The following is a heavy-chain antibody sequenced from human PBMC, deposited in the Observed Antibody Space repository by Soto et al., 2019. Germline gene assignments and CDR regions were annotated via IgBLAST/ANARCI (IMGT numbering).Heavy chain of an antibody. CDR1: GGSFSGYY. CDR2: INHSGST. CDR3: VRAGSSSGWYRGY. Sequence: SETLSLTCAVYGGSFSGYYWSWIRQPPGKGLEWIGEINHSGSTNYNPSLKSRVTISVDTSKNQFSLKLSSVTTADTAVYYCVRAGSSSGWYRGYWGQGTLVTVSS. D-gene: IGHD6-19*01. V-gene: IGHV4-34*01. J-gene: IGHJ4*02.